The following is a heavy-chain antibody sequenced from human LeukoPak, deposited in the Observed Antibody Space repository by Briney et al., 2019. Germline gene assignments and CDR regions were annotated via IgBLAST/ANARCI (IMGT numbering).Heavy chain of an antibody. Sequence: PSETLSLTCTVSGGSISSSSYYRGWIRQPPGKGLEWIVSIYYSGSTYYNPSLKSRVTISVDTSKNQFSLKLSSVTAADTAVYYCARPTILWFGTNGWFDPWGQGTLVTVSS. CDR1: GGSISSSSYY. D-gene: IGHD3-10*01. CDR3: ARPTILWFGTNGWFDP. J-gene: IGHJ5*02. CDR2: IYYSGST. V-gene: IGHV4-39*01.